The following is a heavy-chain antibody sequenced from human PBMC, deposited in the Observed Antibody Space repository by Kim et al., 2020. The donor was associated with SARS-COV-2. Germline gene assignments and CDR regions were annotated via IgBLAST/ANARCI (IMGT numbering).Heavy chain of an antibody. V-gene: IGHV4-59*01. D-gene: IGHD2-15*01. CDR1: NGFLKNYY. CDR3: ARVVALAPRYFDY. J-gene: IGHJ4*03. Sequence: SETLSLTCTVSNGFLKNYYWSWIRQPPGKGLEWLGNIFYNGSPNYNPSLESRVTMSVDTSQNQFSLKLRSMTAADTAVYYCARVVALAPRYFDYWGQGSL. CDR2: IFYNGSP.